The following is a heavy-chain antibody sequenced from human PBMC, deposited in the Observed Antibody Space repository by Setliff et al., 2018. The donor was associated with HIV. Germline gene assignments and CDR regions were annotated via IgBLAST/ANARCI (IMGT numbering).Heavy chain of an antibody. J-gene: IGHJ3*02. Sequence: PSETLSLTCTVSGGSISSHYWSWIRQHPGKGLEWIGDVYYSGSTNYNPSLKSRVSMSVDTSKNQFYLKLSSVTAADTAVSYCARYWQHLGAYAFDIWGQGTMVTVSS. CDR2: VYYSGST. CDR1: GGSISSHY. V-gene: IGHV4-59*11. D-gene: IGHD6-13*01. CDR3: ARYWQHLGAYAFDI.